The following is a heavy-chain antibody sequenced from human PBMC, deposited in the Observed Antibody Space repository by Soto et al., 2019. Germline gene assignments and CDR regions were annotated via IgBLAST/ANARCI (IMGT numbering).Heavy chain of an antibody. J-gene: IGHJ4*02. CDR3: ARNYQPHASQSDY. V-gene: IGHV3-23*01. CDR2: ISGSGGST. Sequence: SGGSLRLSCAASGFTFSSYAMSWVRQAPGKGLEWVSAISGSGGSTYYADSVKGRFTISRDNSKNTLYLQMNSLRAEDAAVYYCARNYQPHASQSDYWGQGTLVTVSS. CDR1: GFTFSSYA. D-gene: IGHD2-2*01.